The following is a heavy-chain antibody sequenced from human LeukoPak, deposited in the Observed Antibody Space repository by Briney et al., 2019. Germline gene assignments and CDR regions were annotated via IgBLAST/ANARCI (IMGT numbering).Heavy chain of an antibody. CDR2: IRSKAYGGTT. CDR3: TRDRVDTAMDYYYYGMDV. D-gene: IGHD5-18*01. J-gene: IGHJ6*04. CDR1: GFTFGDYA. V-gene: IGHV3-49*04. Sequence: GGSLRLSCTASGFTFGDYAMSWVRPAPGKGLEWVGFIRSKAYGGTTEYAASVKGRFTISRDDSKSIAYLQMNSLKTEDTAVYYCTRDRVDTAMDYYYYGMDVWGKGTTVTVSS.